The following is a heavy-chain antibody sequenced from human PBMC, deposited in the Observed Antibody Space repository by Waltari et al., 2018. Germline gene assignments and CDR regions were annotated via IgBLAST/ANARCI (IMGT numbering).Heavy chain of an antibody. J-gene: IGHJ6*03. CDR3: ARAPNDPQQYYYYMDV. CDR1: GYTFTSYD. CDR2: MNPNSGNT. Sequence: QVQLVQSGAEVKKPGASVKVSCKASGYTFTSYDINWVRQATGQGLEWMGWMNPNSGNTGYAQKFQGRVTMTRNTSISTAYMELSSLRSEDTAVYYCARAPNDPQQYYYYMDVWGKGTTVTVSS. V-gene: IGHV1-8*01.